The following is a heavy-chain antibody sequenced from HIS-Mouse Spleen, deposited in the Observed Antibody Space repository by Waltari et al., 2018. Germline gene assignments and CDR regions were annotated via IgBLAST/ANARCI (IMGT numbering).Heavy chain of an antibody. CDR2: IYYSGSN. J-gene: IGHJ2*01. D-gene: IGHD6-13*01. V-gene: IGHV4-39*07. CDR3: AREIPYSSSWYDWYFDL. Sequence: QLQLQESGPGLVKPSETLSLTCTVSGGSISSSSYYWGWIRQPPGKGLEWIGSIYYSGSNYSIPSLRGRVTISVDTSKNQFSLKLSSVTAADTAVYYCAREIPYSSSWYDWYFDLWGRGTLVTVSS. CDR1: GGSISSSSYY.